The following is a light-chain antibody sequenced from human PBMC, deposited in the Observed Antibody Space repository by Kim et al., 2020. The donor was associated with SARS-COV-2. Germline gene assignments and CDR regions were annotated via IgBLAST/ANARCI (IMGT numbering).Light chain of an antibody. CDR3: SSYASSNNLL. CDR1: SSDIGGHNY. CDR2: EVS. J-gene: IGLJ2*01. V-gene: IGLV2-8*01. Sequence: LTQPPSASGSPGQSVTVSCTGSSSDIGGHNYVSWYQQHPGRAPKLLIYEVSKRPSGVPYRFSGSKSGHTASLTVSGLLAEDETYYYCSSYASSNNLLFGGGTQLTVL.